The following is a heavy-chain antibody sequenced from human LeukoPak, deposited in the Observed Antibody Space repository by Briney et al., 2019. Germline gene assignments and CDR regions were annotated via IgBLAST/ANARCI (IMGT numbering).Heavy chain of an antibody. CDR2: IIPILGIA. Sequence: SVKVSCKASGGTFSSYAISWVRQAPGQGLEWMGRIIPILGIANYAQKFQGRVTITADKSTSTAHMELSSLRSEDTAVYYCARVTVVVPAAEGEYYYYYGMDVWGQGTTVTVSS. CDR1: GGTFSSYA. CDR3: ARVTVVVPAAEGEYYYYYGMDV. J-gene: IGHJ6*02. V-gene: IGHV1-69*04. D-gene: IGHD2-2*01.